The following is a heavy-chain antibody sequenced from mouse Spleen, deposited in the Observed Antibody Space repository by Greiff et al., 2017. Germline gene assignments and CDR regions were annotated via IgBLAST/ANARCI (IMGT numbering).Heavy chain of an antibody. Sequence: QVTLKESGPGILQPSQTLSLTCSFSGFSLSTSNMGIGWIRQPSGKGLEWLAHIWWNDDKYYNPSLKSRLTISKDTSNNQVFLKIISVDTADTATYYCVQIETLITGAWFAYWGQGTLVTVSA. CDR1: GFSLSTSNMG. V-gene: IGHV8-5*01. CDR2: IWWNDDK. D-gene: IGHD2-4*01. J-gene: IGHJ3*01. CDR3: VQIETLITGAWFAY.